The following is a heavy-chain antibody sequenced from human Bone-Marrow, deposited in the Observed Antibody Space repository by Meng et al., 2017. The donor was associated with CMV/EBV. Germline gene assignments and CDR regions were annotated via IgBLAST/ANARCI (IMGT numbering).Heavy chain of an antibody. CDR1: GFIFSTYA. CDR2: IYSGGSST. CDR3: AKDREYYDYNYGMAV. V-gene: IGHV3-23*03. D-gene: IGHD3-3*01. Sequence: GGSLRLSCAASGFIFSTYAMNWVRQAPGKGLEWVSVIYSGGSSTYYADSVKGRFTISRDNSKNTLYLQMNSLRVEDTAVYYCAKDREYYDYNYGMAVWGQGTTVTGSS. J-gene: IGHJ6*01.